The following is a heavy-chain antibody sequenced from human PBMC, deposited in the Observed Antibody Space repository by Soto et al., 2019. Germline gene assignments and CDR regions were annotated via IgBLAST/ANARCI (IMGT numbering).Heavy chain of an antibody. CDR1: GFTFSSCA. Sequence: GGSLRLSCAASGFTFSSCAMSWVRQAPGRGLEWVSAISGAAGTTYYADSVKGRFTISRDNSKNKLYLQMSSLRAEDKSVYYCAKDLYDFWSTYPHGFDYWGQGTLVTVSS. V-gene: IGHV3-23*01. CDR2: ISGAAGTT. CDR3: AKDLYDFWSTYPHGFDY. J-gene: IGHJ4*02. D-gene: IGHD3-3*01.